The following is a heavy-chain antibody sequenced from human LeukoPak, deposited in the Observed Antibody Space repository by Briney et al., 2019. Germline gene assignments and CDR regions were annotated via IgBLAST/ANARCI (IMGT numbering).Heavy chain of an antibody. D-gene: IGHD3-10*01. J-gene: IGHJ5*02. Sequence: SETLSLTCAVYGGSFSGYYWSWIRQPPGKGLEWIGEINHSGSTNYNPYLKSRVTISVDTSKNQSSLKLSSVTAADTAVYYCVTMVRGATNWFDPWGQGTLVTVSS. V-gene: IGHV4-34*01. CDR1: GGSFSGYY. CDR3: VTMVRGATNWFDP. CDR2: INHSGST.